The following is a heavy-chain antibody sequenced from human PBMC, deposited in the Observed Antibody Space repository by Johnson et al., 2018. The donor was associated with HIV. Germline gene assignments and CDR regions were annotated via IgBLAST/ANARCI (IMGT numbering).Heavy chain of an antibody. CDR2: ISGTSSHM. CDR3: AKVGGTTILRDAFDI. Sequence: QVQLVESGGGVVQPRGSLRLSCAASGFTFSDYYMTWIRQAPGKGLEWISYISGTSSHMSYADSVKGRFTISRDNAKNSLYLQMNSLRAEDTAVYYCAKVGGTTILRDAFDIWGQGTMVTVSS. CDR1: GFTFSDYY. J-gene: IGHJ3*02. D-gene: IGHD1-1*01. V-gene: IGHV3-11*04.